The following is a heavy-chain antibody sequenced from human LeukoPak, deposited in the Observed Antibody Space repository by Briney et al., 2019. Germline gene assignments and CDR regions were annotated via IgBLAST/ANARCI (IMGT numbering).Heavy chain of an antibody. CDR1: GFTFSSYA. CDR3: AKARRGYYYYGMDV. J-gene: IGHJ6*02. Sequence: PGGSLRLSCAASGFTFSSYAMSWVRQAPGKGLEWVSTISGSGGNTYYADSVKGRFTISRDNSKNTLYLQVISLRAEDTAVYYCAKARRGYYYYGMDVWGQGTTVTVSS. CDR2: ISGSGGNT. V-gene: IGHV3-23*01.